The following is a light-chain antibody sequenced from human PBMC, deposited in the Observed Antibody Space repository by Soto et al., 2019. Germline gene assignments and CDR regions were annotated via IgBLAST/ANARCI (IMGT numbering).Light chain of an antibody. CDR2: DTS. J-gene: IGKJ4*01. V-gene: IGKV1-33*01. CDR3: QQHKIVLFP. Sequence: DIEMTQSPSSLSASVGDRVIITCRASQDIRNYLNWYQEKPGRAPKLLIYDTSTLQTGVPSRFSGSGSGTDFAFTISRLRPEDSATYYCQQHKIVLFPFGGGTRLDIK. CDR1: QDIRNY.